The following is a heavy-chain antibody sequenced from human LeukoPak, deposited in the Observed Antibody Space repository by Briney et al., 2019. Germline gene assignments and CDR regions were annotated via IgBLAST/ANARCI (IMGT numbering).Heavy chain of an antibody. D-gene: IGHD6-13*01. CDR1: GFTFSSYW. CDR3: ASGTGYSSSWSGY. V-gene: IGHV3-7*01. CDR2: IKQDGSEK. Sequence: GGSLRLSCAASGFTFSSYWMSWVRQAPGKGLEWVANIKQDGSEKYYVDSVKGRFTISRDNDKNSLYLQMNSLRAEDTAVYYCASGTGYSSSWSGYWGQGTLVTVSS. J-gene: IGHJ4*02.